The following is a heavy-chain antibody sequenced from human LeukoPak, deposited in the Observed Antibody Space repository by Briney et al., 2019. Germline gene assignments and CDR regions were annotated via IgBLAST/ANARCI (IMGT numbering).Heavy chain of an antibody. J-gene: IGHJ5*02. CDR3: ARAYYSTSWFPH. Sequence: SETLSLTCTVSGGSISSYYWSWIRQPAGKGLEWIGRIYTSGSTNYNPSLKSRVAISADTSKNQFSLELRSVTAADTAVYYCARAYYSTSWFPHWGQGALLTVSS. CDR1: GGSISSYY. D-gene: IGHD3-10*01. CDR2: IYTSGST. V-gene: IGHV4-4*07.